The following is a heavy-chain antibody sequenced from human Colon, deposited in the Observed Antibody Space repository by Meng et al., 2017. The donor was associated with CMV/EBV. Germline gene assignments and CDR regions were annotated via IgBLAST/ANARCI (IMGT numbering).Heavy chain of an antibody. CDR2: ISSSGGTV. CDR1: GFAFSSYD. D-gene: IGHD2-2*02. Sequence: GESLKISCAASGFAFSSYDINWVRQAPGKGLEWVSYISSSGGTVYYAGSVKGRFTISRDNVKNSLFLQMNSLRAEDTAVYYCAKNLFVPPAIMSVFAPNDYWGQGTLVTVSS. CDR3: AKNLFVPPAIMSVFAPNDY. V-gene: IGHV3-48*03. J-gene: IGHJ4*02.